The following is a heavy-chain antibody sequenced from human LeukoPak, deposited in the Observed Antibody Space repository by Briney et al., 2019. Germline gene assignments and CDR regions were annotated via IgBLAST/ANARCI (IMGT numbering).Heavy chain of an antibody. CDR1: GFTFSSYG. J-gene: IGHJ3*02. Sequence: GGSLRLSCAASGFTFSSYGMHWVRQAPGKGLEWVAVIWYDGSNKYYADSVKGRFTISRDNSKNTLYLQMNSLRAEDTAVYYCAKDTLSGDSSGNDAFDTWGQGTMVTVSS. CDR2: IWYDGSNK. CDR3: AKDTLSGDSSGNDAFDT. V-gene: IGHV3-33*06. D-gene: IGHD3-22*01.